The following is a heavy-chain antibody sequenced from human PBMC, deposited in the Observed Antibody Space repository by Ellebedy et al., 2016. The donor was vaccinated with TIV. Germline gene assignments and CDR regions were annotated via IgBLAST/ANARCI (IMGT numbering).Heavy chain of an antibody. CDR1: GGSISSYY. V-gene: IGHV4-59*08. D-gene: IGHD3-10*01. Sequence: SETLSLXXTVSGGSISSYYWSWIRQPPGKGLEWIGYIYYSGSTNYNPSLKSRVTISVDTSKNQFSLKLSSVTAADTAVYYCARHGLRAPIFDYWGQGTLVTVSS. CDR2: IYYSGST. J-gene: IGHJ4*02. CDR3: ARHGLRAPIFDY.